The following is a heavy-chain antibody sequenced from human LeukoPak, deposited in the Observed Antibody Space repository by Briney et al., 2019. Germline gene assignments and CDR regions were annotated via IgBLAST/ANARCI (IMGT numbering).Heavy chain of an antibody. Sequence: GGSLRLSCAASGFTFSSYEMNWVRQAPGKGLEWVSYISSSGSFIYYADSVKGRFTISRDNAKNSLCLQMNSLRAEDTAVYYCARNDYADYWGQGTLVTVSS. CDR1: GFTFSSYE. CDR2: ISSSGSFI. CDR3: ARNDYADY. V-gene: IGHV3-48*03. J-gene: IGHJ4*02.